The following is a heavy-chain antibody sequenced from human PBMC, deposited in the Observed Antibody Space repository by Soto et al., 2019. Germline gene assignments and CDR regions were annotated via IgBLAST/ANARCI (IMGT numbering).Heavy chain of an antibody. CDR2: ISWNSGSI. V-gene: IGHV3-9*01. CDR3: AKDTGYSSGWSPFDI. D-gene: IGHD6-19*01. Sequence: GGSLRLSCAASGFTFDDYAMHWVRQAPGKGLEWVSGISWNSGSIGYADSVKGRFTISRDNAKNSLYLQMNSLRAEDTALYYCAKDTGYSSGWSPFDIWGQGTMVTVSS. CDR1: GFTFDDYA. J-gene: IGHJ3*02.